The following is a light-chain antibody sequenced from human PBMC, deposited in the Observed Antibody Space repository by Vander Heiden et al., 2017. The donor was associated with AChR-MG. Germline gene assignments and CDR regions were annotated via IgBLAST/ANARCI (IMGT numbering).Light chain of an antibody. Sequence: IQMTQSPSSLSASVGDRVTITCRASQSISTYLNWYQQKPGKAPKLLIYAVSRLHSGVPSRFSGGGSVTEFTLTISNLQPEDVATYFCQQSHSTLLTFGGGSKVEIK. CDR2: AVS. CDR1: QSISTY. V-gene: IGKV1-39*01. CDR3: QQSHSTLLT. J-gene: IGKJ4*01.